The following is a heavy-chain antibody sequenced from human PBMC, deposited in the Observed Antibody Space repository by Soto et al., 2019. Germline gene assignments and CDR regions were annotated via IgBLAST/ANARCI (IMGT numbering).Heavy chain of an antibody. CDR2: ISSSSSYI. V-gene: IGHV3-21*01. CDR1: GVTFSSYS. J-gene: IGHJ5*02. D-gene: IGHD3-3*01. CDR3: ARVSRKLRFLEFDP. Sequence: PGGSLRLSCAASGVTFSSYSMNWVRQAPGKGLEWVSSISSSSSYIYYADSVKGRFTISRDNAKNSLYLQMNSLRAEDTAVYYCARVSRKLRFLEFDPWGQGTLVTVSS.